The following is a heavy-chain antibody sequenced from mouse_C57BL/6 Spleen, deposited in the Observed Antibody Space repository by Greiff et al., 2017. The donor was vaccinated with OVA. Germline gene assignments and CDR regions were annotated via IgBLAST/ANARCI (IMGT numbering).Heavy chain of an antibody. Sequence: VQLQQSGPELVKRGASVKIPCKASGYTFTDYNMDWVKQSHGKSLEWIGDINPNNGGTIYNQKFKGKATLTVDKSSSTAYMELRSLTSEDTAVYYCARSSYPFAYWGQGTLVTVSA. D-gene: IGHD1-1*01. CDR3: ARSSYPFAY. J-gene: IGHJ3*01. CDR1: GYTFTDYN. V-gene: IGHV1-18*01. CDR2: INPNNGGT.